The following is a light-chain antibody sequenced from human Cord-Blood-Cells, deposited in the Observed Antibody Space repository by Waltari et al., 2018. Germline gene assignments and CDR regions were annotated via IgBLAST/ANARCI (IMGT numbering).Light chain of an antibody. Sequence: DIQLTQSPSFLSASVGDRVTITCRASQVISCYLAWYQQKPGKAPKLLIYAASTLQSGVPSRFSGSGSGTEFTLTISSLQPEDFATYYCQQLNSYPPVTFGPGTKVDIK. V-gene: IGKV1-9*01. CDR3: QQLNSYPPVT. CDR2: AAS. CDR1: QVISCY. J-gene: IGKJ3*01.